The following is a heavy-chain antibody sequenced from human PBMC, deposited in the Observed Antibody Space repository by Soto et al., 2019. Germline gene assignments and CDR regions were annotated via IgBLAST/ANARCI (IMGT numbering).Heavy chain of an antibody. CDR2: INSDGSTT. J-gene: IGHJ4*02. CDR3: ARAGWYRFDY. V-gene: IGHV3-74*01. Sequence: EVQLVESGGDLVQPGGSLRLSCAASGFTFGSYRMHWVRQAPGKGLVWVSRINSDGSTTNYGDSVKGRFTISRDNAKSTLYLQMNSLRAEDTAVYYCARAGWYRFDYWGQGTLLTVSS. CDR1: GFTFGSYR. D-gene: IGHD2-15*01.